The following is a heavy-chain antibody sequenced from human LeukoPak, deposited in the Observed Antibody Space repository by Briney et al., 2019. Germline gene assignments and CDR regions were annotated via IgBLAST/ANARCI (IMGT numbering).Heavy chain of an antibody. CDR3: ARDGIVVPAAMEPTTLPFYYGMDV. CDR1: GFTFSNAW. J-gene: IGHJ6*02. D-gene: IGHD2-2*01. V-gene: IGHV3-21*01. Sequence: GGSLRLSCAASGFTFSNAWMSWVRQAPGKGLEWVSSISSSSSYIYYADSVKGRFTISRDNAKNSLYLQMNSLRAEDTAVYYCARDGIVVPAAMEPTTLPFYYGMDVWGQGTTVTVSS. CDR2: ISSSSSYI.